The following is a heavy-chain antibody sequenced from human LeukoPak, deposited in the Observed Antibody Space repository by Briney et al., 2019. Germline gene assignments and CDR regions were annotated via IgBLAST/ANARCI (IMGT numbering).Heavy chain of an antibody. V-gene: IGHV4-30-2*01. CDR1: GGSISSGGYY. D-gene: IGHD3-10*01. CDR2: IYHSGST. Sequence: PSETLSLTCTVSGGSISSGGYYWSWIRQPPGKGLEWIGYIYHSGSTYYNPSLKSRVTISVDRSKNQFSLKLSSVTAADTAVYYCARDWSTGSYYNGGYNWFDPWGQGTLVTVSS. J-gene: IGHJ5*02. CDR3: ARDWSTGSYYNGGYNWFDP.